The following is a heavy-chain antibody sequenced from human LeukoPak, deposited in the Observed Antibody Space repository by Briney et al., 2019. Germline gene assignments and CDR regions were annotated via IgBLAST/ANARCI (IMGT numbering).Heavy chain of an antibody. CDR1: GYTFTSYD. CDR3: ARGRSYSSSWYTYYYYYYMDV. CDR2: MNPNSGNT. V-gene: IGHV1-8*01. J-gene: IGHJ6*03. D-gene: IGHD6-13*01. Sequence: GASVKVSCKASGYTFTSYDINWVRQATGQGLEWIGWMNPNSGNTGYAQKFQGRVTMTRNTSISTAYMELSSLRSEDTAVYYCARGRSYSSSWYTYYYYYYMDVWGKGTTVTVSS.